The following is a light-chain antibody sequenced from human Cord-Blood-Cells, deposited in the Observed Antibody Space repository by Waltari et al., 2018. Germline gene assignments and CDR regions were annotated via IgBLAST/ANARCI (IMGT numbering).Light chain of an antibody. Sequence: DIQLTHSPSSLSASVGVRVTITCQASQDISNYLNWYQQKPGKAPKLLIYDASNLETGVPSRFSGSGSGTDFTFTISSLQPEDIATYYCQQYDNLPYTFGQGTKLEIK. V-gene: IGKV1-33*01. J-gene: IGKJ2*01. CDR1: QDISNY. CDR3: QQYDNLPYT. CDR2: DAS.